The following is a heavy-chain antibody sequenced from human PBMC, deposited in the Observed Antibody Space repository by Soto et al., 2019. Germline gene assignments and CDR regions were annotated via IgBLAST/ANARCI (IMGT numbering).Heavy chain of an antibody. V-gene: IGHV3-23*01. CDR2: ISGTGGNT. J-gene: IGHJ3*02. CDR1: GFTFSTYA. D-gene: IGHD6-19*01. CDR3: SLLYTNDWGAFDI. Sequence: TGGSLRLSCAASGFTFSTYAMSWVRQAPGKGLEWVSTISGTGGNTYYADSVKGRFTISRDKSENTLSLHMSSLRAEDTAVYYCSLLYTNDWGAFDIWGQGTLVTVSS.